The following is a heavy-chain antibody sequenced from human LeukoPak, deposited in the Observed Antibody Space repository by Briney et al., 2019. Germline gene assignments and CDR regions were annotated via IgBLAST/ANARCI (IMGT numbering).Heavy chain of an antibody. CDR3: ARGGHIVVVTGYYFDY. CDR1: GYTFTSYG. CDR2: IIPIFGTA. D-gene: IGHD2-21*02. Sequence: SVKVSCKASGYTFTSYGIGWVRQAPGQGLEWMGGIIPIFGTANYAQKFQGRVTITADESTSTAYMELSSLRSEDTAVYYCARGGHIVVVTGYYFDYWGQGTLVTVSS. V-gene: IGHV1-69*13. J-gene: IGHJ4*02.